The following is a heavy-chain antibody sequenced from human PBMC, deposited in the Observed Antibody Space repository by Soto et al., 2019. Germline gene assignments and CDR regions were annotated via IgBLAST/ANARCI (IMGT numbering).Heavy chain of an antibody. D-gene: IGHD5-12*01. J-gene: IGHJ3*02. Sequence: QVQLVQSGAEVKKPGASVKVSCKASGYSFITSYHMHWVRQAPGQGLEWMGIINPTGSMTRYSQKFQGRLTMTRDMSTATDYMELSNLTSEDTAVYFCARDTGYDHDAFDIWGQGTRVTVSS. V-gene: IGHV1-46*01. CDR2: INPTGSMT. CDR3: ARDTGYDHDAFDI. CDR1: GYSFITSYH.